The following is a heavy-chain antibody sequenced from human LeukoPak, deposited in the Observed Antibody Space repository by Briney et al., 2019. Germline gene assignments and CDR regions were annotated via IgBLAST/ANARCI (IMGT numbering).Heavy chain of an antibody. CDR1: GYTLTELS. J-gene: IGHJ6*03. D-gene: IGHD2-8*01. Sequence: ASVKVSCKVSGYTLTELSMHWVRQAPGKGLEWVGGFDPEDGETIYAQKFQGRVTMTEDTSTDTAYMELSSLRSEDTAVYYRATGVPNGPYYYYYYMDVWGKGTTVTVSS. V-gene: IGHV1-24*01. CDR2: FDPEDGET. CDR3: ATGVPNGPYYYYYYMDV.